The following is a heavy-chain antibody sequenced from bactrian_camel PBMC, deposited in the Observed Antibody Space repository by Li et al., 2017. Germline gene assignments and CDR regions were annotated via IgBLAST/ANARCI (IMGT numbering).Heavy chain of an antibody. CDR1: FDTDSMN. Sequence: VQLVESGGGSVQAGVSLTLSCVASFDTDSMNLGWFRQAPGKEREGLACIMWDGRSTYYSDSVKGRVTISRENVKNTLYLQMDSLEPEDTAMYYCAADCLFDPGESTVILDETAPFKDWGRGTQVTVS. CDR2: IMWDGRST. V-gene: IGHV3-3*01. D-gene: IGHD2*01. CDR3: AADCLFDPGESTVILDETAPFKD. J-gene: IGHJ4*01.